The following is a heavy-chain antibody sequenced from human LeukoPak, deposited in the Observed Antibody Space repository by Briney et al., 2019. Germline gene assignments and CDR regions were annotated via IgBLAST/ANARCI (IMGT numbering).Heavy chain of an antibody. CDR2: ISTSDGST. V-gene: IGHV3-23*01. J-gene: IGHJ4*02. CDR3: TKFDY. CDR1: GFTFNNSA. Sequence: GGSLRLSCAASGFTFNNSAISWVRQIPGKGLEWVSTISTSDGSTFFADSVKGRFTISRDNSKNTLFLQMNSLRAEDTALYYCTKFDYWGQGALVTVSS.